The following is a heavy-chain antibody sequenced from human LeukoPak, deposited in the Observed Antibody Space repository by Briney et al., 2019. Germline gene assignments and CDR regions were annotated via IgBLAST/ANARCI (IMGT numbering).Heavy chain of an antibody. J-gene: IGHJ6*03. D-gene: IGHD6-13*01. CDR3: ARETGIAAAGTPFPYYYYYMDV. V-gene: IGHV3-7*01. CDR2: IKQDGSEK. Sequence: GGSLRLSCAASGFTFSSYWMSWVRQAPGKGLEWVANIKQDGSEKYYVDSVKGRFTISRDNAKNSLYLQMNSLKAEDTAVYYCARETGIAAAGTPFPYYYYYMDVWGKGTTVTVSS. CDR1: GFTFSSYW.